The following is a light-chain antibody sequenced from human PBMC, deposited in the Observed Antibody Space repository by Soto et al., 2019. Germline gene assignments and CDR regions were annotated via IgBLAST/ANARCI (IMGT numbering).Light chain of an antibody. Sequence: QSVLTQPPSASGSPGQRVTISCSGSSSNIGSNYVYWYQHLPGTAPKLLIYRNYQRPSGVPDRFSGSKSGTSASLAISGLRSEDEADYYCAAWDDSLSGWLFGGGTKLTVL. V-gene: IGLV1-47*01. CDR1: SSNIGSNY. CDR3: AAWDDSLSGWL. CDR2: RNY. J-gene: IGLJ3*02.